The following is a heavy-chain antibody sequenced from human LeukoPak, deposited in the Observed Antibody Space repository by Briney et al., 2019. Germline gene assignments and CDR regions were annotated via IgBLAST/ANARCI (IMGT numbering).Heavy chain of an antibody. V-gene: IGHV3-11*01. CDR2: ISSSGSTI. Sequence: PGRSLRLSCAASGFTFDDYAMHWVRQAPGKGLEWVSYISSSGSTIYYADSVKGRFTISRDNAKNSLYLQMNSLRAEDTAVYYCARRTQSPLTDYWGQGTLVTVSS. CDR1: GFTFDDYA. D-gene: IGHD3/OR15-3a*01. CDR3: ARRTQSPLTDY. J-gene: IGHJ4*02.